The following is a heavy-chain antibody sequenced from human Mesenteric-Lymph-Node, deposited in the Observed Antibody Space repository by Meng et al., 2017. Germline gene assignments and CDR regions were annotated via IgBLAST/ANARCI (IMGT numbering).Heavy chain of an antibody. J-gene: IGHJ6*02. CDR1: GYTFTGYY. V-gene: IGHV1-2*06. Sequence: ASVKVSCKASGYTFTGYYMHWVRQAPGQGLEWMGRINPNSGGTNYAQKFQGRVTMTRDTSISTAYMELSRLRSDDTAVYYCARDMYYYDSSGYYSLDYYYYGMDVWGQGTTVTVSS. D-gene: IGHD3-22*01. CDR2: INPNSGGT. CDR3: ARDMYYYDSSGYYSLDYYYYGMDV.